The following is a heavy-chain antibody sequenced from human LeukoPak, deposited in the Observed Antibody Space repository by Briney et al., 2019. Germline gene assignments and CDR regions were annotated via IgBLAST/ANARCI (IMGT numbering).Heavy chain of an antibody. Sequence: GGSLRLSCAASGFTFSSYAMSWVRQAPGKGLEWVSAISGSGGSTYYADSVKGRFTISRDNSKNTLYLQMNSLRAEDTAVYYCAKDRYVAAVAVTLFDYWGQGTLVTVSS. V-gene: IGHV3-23*01. CDR2: ISGSGGST. CDR1: GFTFSSYA. D-gene: IGHD6-19*01. J-gene: IGHJ4*02. CDR3: AKDRYVAAVAVTLFDY.